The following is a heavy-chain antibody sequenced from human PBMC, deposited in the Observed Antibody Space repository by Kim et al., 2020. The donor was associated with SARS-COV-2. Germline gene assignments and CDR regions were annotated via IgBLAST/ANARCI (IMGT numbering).Heavy chain of an antibody. CDR3: ARGHRGIVVVPAASDYYGMDV. D-gene: IGHD2-2*01. CDR1: GFTFSSYG. V-gene: IGHV3-33*01. Sequence: GGSLRLSCAASGFTFSSYGMHWVRQAPGKGLEWVAVIWYDGSNKYYADSVKGRFTISRDNSKNTLYLQMNSLRAEDTAVYYCARGHRGIVVVPAASDYYGMDVWGQGTTVTVSS. J-gene: IGHJ6*02. CDR2: IWYDGSNK.